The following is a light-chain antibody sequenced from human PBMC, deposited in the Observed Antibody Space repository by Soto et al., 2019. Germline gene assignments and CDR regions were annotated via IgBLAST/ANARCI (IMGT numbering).Light chain of an antibody. CDR2: AAS. CDR1: QCIGTC. CDR3: QQANSFPLA. Sequence: EIQMTQSPSSVSASVGARVTLTWRASQCIGTCLAWYQQQAGXAPKLLXYAASSWQSGVPSRCSGSRTGKDFPLAISRPQHGDGGTYYCQQANSFPLAFGGGT. J-gene: IGKJ4*01. V-gene: IGKV1-12*01.